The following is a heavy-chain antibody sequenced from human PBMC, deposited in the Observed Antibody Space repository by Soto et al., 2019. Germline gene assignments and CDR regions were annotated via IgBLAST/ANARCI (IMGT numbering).Heavy chain of an antibody. CDR3: ARVPPP. Sequence: PSETLSLTCAVSGDSISSGGFSWSWIRQPPGKGLEWIGYIYHSGSTYYNPSLKSRVTISVDRSKNQFSLKLSSVTAADTAVYYCARVPPPWGQGTLVTVSS. V-gene: IGHV4-30-2*01. CDR1: GDSISSGGFS. J-gene: IGHJ5*02. CDR2: IYHSGST.